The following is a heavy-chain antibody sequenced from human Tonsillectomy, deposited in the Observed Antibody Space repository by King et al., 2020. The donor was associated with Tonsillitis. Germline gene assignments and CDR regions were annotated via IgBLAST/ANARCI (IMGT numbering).Heavy chain of an antibody. CDR1: GGSISSYY. J-gene: IGHJ3*02. V-gene: IGHV4-59*08. Sequence: VQLQESGPGLVKPSETLSLTCTVSGGSISSYYWIWIRQPPGKGLEWIGYIYYSGSTNYNPSLKSRVTISVDTSKNQFSLKLSSVTAADTAVYYCARHAGCGGDCYSRNDAFDIWGQGTMVTVSS. D-gene: IGHD2-21*02. CDR3: ARHAGCGGDCYSRNDAFDI. CDR2: IYYSGST.